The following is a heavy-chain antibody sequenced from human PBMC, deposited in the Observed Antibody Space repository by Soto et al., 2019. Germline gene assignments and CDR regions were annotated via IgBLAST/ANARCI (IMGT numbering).Heavy chain of an antibody. V-gene: IGHV4-4*07. CDR1: GGSISNYF. CDR2: IDNSGST. J-gene: IGHJ4*02. D-gene: IGHD3-3*01. CDR3: ARGAQDFCCYPVDY. Sequence: SETLSLTCTVSGGSISNYFCNWIRQPAGKGLEWIGRIDNSGSTNYNPSLKSRITMSADTSRNQFSQKLNSVTAADTAVYYWARGAQDFCCYPVDYWGQGALVTVSS.